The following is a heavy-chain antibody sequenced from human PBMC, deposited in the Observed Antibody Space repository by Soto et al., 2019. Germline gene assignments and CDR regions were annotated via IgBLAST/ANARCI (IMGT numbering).Heavy chain of an antibody. CDR3: ARGRGDGYNQNWYFDL. V-gene: IGHV4-34*01. D-gene: IGHD3-10*01. Sequence: QVHLQQWGAGLLKPSETLSLTCAVYGGSFGGYYWSLIRQPPGKGLEWIGEINNGGSPNYNPALKSRGSMSVGTSNNQFSLKLTSVTAADTAVYYCARGRGDGYNQNWYFDLWGRGTLVTVSS. J-gene: IGHJ2*01. CDR2: INNGGSP. CDR1: GGSFGGYY.